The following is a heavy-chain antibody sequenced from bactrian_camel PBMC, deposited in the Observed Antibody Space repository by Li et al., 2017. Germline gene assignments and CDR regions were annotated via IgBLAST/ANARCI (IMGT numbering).Heavy chain of an antibody. Sequence: HVQLVESGGGSVQVGGSLRLSCSGSGYTYSTFCMGWYRQAPGNECELVATISSDGNVYYADSVKGRFTISQDNGKNAVFLQMNSLKPEDTAVYYCVRDQDAYSGYGSFGYWGQGTQVTVS. D-gene: IGHD2*01. V-gene: IGHV3S55*01. J-gene: IGHJ6*01. CDR1: GYTYSTFC. CDR3: VRDQDAYSGYGSFGY. CDR2: ISSDGNV.